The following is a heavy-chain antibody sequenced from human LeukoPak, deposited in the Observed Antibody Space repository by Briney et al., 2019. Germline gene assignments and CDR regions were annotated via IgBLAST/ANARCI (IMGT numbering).Heavy chain of an antibody. CDR2: TYYRSKWYN. CDR3: ARDHSSSWAWTRGDAFDI. D-gene: IGHD6-13*01. CDR1: GDSVSSNSAA. V-gene: IGHV6-1*01. J-gene: IGHJ3*02. Sequence: SQTLSLTCAISGDSVSSNSAAWNWIRQFPSRGLEWLGRTYYRSKWYNDYAVSVKSRITINPDTSKNQFSLQLNSVTPEDTAVYYCARDHSSSWAWTRGDAFDIWGQGTMVTVSS.